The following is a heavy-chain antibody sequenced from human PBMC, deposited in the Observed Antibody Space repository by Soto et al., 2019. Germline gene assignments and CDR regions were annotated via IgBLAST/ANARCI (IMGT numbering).Heavy chain of an antibody. Sequence: EVQLLESGGGLVQPGGSLRLSCAAAGFTFSRYAMSWVPPAPGKGLECVSAISGSGGSTYSADSVKGRFTISRDNSKNTLYLQMNSLRGQDTALYYWAKDNPSSWVPSPYYYYGIDVWGQGTTVTVSS. V-gene: IGHV3-23*01. CDR3: AKDNPSSWVPSPYYYYGIDV. D-gene: IGHD6-13*01. J-gene: IGHJ6*02. CDR1: GFTFSRYA. CDR2: ISGSGGST.